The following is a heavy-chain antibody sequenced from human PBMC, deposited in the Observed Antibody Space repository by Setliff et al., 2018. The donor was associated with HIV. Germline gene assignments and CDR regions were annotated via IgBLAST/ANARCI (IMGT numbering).Heavy chain of an antibody. CDR2: ISGFNGNT. D-gene: IGHD5-12*01. Sequence: ASVKVSCKASGYSFTSYGINWVRQAPGQGLEWMGWISGFNGNTKYAQSFQDRVAMTTETATSTAHMEMRSLRSDDTAVYYCARDPALTYSGYVYWYFDLWGRGTLVTVSS. J-gene: IGHJ2*01. V-gene: IGHV1-18*01. CDR3: ARDPALTYSGYVYWYFDL. CDR1: GYSFTSYG.